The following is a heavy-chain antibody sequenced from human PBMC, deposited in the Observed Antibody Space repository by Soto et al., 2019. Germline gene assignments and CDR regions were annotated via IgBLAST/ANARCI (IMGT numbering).Heavy chain of an antibody. CDR2: IYPGDCDT. J-gene: IGHJ6*02. Sequence: PGASPKISLEGSGYRFANYLIAWVRERPGKALEWMGIIYPGDCDTKYSTSFQGQVTISADKSTSTAYLQWSSLKASDTAMYYCARHMVTYGGPEGYYYYGMDVWGQGTTVTVSS. D-gene: IGHD5-12*01. CDR1: GYRFANYL. CDR3: ARHMVTYGGPEGYYYYGMDV. V-gene: IGHV5-51*01.